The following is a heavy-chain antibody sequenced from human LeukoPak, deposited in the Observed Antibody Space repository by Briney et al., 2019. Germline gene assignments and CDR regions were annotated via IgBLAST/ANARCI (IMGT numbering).Heavy chain of an antibody. J-gene: IGHJ6*02. CDR3: AINYDFWSGSSLYGMDV. CDR2: IYPGDSDT. D-gene: IGHD3-3*01. Sequence: GESLKISCKGSGYSFTSYWIGWVRQMPGKGLEWMGIIYPGDSDTRYRPSFQGQVTISAGKSISTAYLQWSSLKDSDTAMYYCAINYDFWSGSSLYGMDVWGQGTTVTVSS. CDR1: GYSFTSYW. V-gene: IGHV5-51*01.